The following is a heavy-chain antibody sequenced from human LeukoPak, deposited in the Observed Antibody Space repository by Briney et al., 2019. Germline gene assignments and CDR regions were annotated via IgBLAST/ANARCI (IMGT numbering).Heavy chain of an antibody. Sequence: PSGGSLRFSGAASEFTFSDHYMDWVRQAPGKGLEWVARSRNKANSYTTEYAASVKGRFTISRDDSQNSLFLQMNSLKTEDTAVYYCARSSGSYRWFDYWGQGALVTVSS. CDR3: ARSSGSYRWFDY. J-gene: IGHJ4*02. D-gene: IGHD3-10*01. CDR2: SRNKANSYTT. V-gene: IGHV3-72*01. CDR1: EFTFSDHY.